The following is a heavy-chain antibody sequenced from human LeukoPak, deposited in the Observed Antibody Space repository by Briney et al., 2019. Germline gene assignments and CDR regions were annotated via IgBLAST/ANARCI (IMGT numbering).Heavy chain of an antibody. CDR2: IIPIFGTA. J-gene: IGHJ4*02. V-gene: IGHV1-69*05. D-gene: IGHD6-6*01. Sequence: SVKVSCXASGGTFSSYAISWVRQAPGQGLEWMGRIIPIFGTANYAQKFQGRVTITTDESTSTAYMELSSLRSEDTAVYYCASLAARPEYYFDYWGQGTLVTVSS. CDR1: GGTFSSYA. CDR3: ASLAARPEYYFDY.